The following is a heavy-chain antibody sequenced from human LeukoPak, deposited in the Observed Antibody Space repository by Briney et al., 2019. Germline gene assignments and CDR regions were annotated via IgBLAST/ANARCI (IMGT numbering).Heavy chain of an antibody. CDR3: ARDRRYFDWLLPMDV. Sequence: GASVKVSCKASGYTFTSYGISWVRQAPGQGLEWMGWISAYNGNTNYAQKLQGTVTMTTDTSTSTAYMELRSLRSDDTAVYYCARDRRYFDWLLPMDVWGKGTTVTVSS. V-gene: IGHV1-18*01. CDR1: GYTFTSYG. CDR2: ISAYNGNT. D-gene: IGHD3-9*01. J-gene: IGHJ6*03.